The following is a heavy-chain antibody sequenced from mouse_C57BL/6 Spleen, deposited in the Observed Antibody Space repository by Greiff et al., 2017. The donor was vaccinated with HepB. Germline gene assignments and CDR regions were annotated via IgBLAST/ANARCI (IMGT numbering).Heavy chain of an antibody. J-gene: IGHJ1*03. CDR1: GYTFTDYY. CDR3: ARFYYGKEYFDV. D-gene: IGHD2-1*01. Sequence: EVQLQQSGPELVKPGASVKISCKASGYTFTDYYMNWVKQSHGKSLEWIGDINPNNGGTSYNQKFKGKATLTVDKSSSTAYMELRSLTSEDSAVYYCARFYYGKEYFDVWGTGTTVTVSS. V-gene: IGHV1-26*01. CDR2: INPNNGGT.